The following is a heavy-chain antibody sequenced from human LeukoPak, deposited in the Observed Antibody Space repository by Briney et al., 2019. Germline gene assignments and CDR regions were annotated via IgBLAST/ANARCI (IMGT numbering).Heavy chain of an antibody. CDR3: AKSRLSGINDAFDI. J-gene: IGHJ3*02. CDR1: GGSISSSSYY. V-gene: IGHV4-39*07. CDR2: IYYSGST. D-gene: IGHD3-3*01. Sequence: SETLSLTCTVSGGSISSSSYYWGWIRQPPGKGLEWIGSIYYSGSTYYNPSLKSRVTISVDTSKNQFSLKLSSVTAADTALYYCAKSRLSGINDAFDIWGQGTMVTVSS.